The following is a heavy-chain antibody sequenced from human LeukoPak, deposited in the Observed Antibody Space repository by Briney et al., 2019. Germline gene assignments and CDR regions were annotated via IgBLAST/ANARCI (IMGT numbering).Heavy chain of an antibody. V-gene: IGHV4-59*12. CDR3: AREGIVRTYDQ. D-gene: IGHD2/OR15-2a*01. Sequence: KPSETLSLICTVSGDSISSYYWYWLRQPPGKELEWIACIDYSGGTHYNPSLESRVSISLDMSKNQFSLRLSSVTAADTAVYYCAREGIVRTYDQWGQGALVTVSS. CDR2: IDYSGGT. J-gene: IGHJ4*02. CDR1: GDSISSYY.